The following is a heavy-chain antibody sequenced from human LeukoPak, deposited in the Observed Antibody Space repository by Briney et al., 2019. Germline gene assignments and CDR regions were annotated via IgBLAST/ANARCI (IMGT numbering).Heavy chain of an antibody. CDR2: ISESGDST. CDR1: GFSFKSYA. Sequence: QPGGSLRLSCAASGFSFKSYAMNWVRQAPGKGLEWVSSISESGDSTHYADSVKGRFTISRDNSLNTLYLQMNGLTAEDTAVYYCAKQYVNCWSQGTLVTVSS. J-gene: IGHJ4*02. CDR3: AKQYVNC. V-gene: IGHV3-23*01. D-gene: IGHD3-16*01.